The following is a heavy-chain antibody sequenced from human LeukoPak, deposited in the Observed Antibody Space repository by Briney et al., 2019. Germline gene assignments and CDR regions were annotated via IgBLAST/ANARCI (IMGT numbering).Heavy chain of an antibody. D-gene: IGHD1-26*01. CDR1: GFTFSSYS. V-gene: IGHV3-21*01. CDR2: ISSSSSYI. CDR3: ARDEGSYYFDY. J-gene: IGHJ4*02. Sequence: GGSLRLSCAASGFTFSSYSMNWVRQAPGKGLEWVSSISSSSSYIYYADSLKGRFTISRDNAKNSLYLQMNSLRAEDTAVYYCARDEGSYYFDYWGQGTLVTVSS.